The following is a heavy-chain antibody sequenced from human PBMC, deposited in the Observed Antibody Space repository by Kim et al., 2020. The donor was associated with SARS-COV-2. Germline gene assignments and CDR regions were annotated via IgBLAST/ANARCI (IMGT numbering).Heavy chain of an antibody. D-gene: IGHD6-6*01. CDR3: ASSYSSSSHAGRYYYYGMDV. Sequence: GESLKISCKGSGYSFTSYWISWVRQMPGKGLEWMGRIDPSDSYTNYSPSFQGHVTISADKSISTAYLQWSSLKASDTAMYYCASSYSSSSHAGRYYYYGMDVWGQGTTVTVSS. J-gene: IGHJ6*02. V-gene: IGHV5-10-1*01. CDR1: GYSFTSYW. CDR2: IDPSDSYT.